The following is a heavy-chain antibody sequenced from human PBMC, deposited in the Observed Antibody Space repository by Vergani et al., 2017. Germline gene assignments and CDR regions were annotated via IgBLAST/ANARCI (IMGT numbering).Heavy chain of an antibody. CDR1: GFTFNSYA. V-gene: IGHV3-23*04. J-gene: IGHJ3*01. CDR3: AKVCGSTSCPYGGGAFDV. CDR2: INNNGGST. Sequence: VQLAESGGGRVQPGRSLRLSCAASGFTFNSYAMTWVRQAPGKGLEWVSGINNNGGSTYYADSVKGRFTISRDNSKNTLYLQMTDLRAEDTATYYCAKVCGSTSCPYGGGAFDVWGHGTMVTVSS. D-gene: IGHD2-2*01.